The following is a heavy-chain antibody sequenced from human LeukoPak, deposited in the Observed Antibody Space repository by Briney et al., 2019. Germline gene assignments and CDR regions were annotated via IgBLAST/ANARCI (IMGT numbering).Heavy chain of an antibody. CDR1: GFTFSSYS. J-gene: IGHJ2*01. D-gene: IGHD4-23*01. V-gene: IGHV3-21*01. Sequence: PGGSLRLSCAASGFTFSSYSMNWVRQAPGQGLEWVSSISSSSSYIYYADSVKGRFTISRDKATNSLYLQMNSLRAEDTAVYYCARTLMGGNSVWYFDLWGRGTLVTVSS. CDR3: ARTLMGGNSVWYFDL. CDR2: ISSSSSYI.